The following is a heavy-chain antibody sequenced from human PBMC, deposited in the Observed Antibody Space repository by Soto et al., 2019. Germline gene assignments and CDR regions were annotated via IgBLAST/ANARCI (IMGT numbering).Heavy chain of an antibody. CDR2: IIPIFTTT. J-gene: IGHJ3*02. D-gene: IGHD6-13*01. CDR3: AREVAADGTFREDVFDI. CDR1: GGTFSNHA. V-gene: IGHV1-69*12. Sequence: QVQLVQSGAEVKKPGSSVKVSCKASGGTFSNHAINWVRQAPGQGLEWMGRIIPIFTTTDYAQRFQGRVTITADESTITAYMELSSLKHDETAVYYCAREVAADGTFREDVFDIWGQGTMVTVSS.